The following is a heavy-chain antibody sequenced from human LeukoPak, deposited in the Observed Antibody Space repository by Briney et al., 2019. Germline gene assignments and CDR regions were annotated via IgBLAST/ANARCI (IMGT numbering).Heavy chain of an antibody. CDR2: IYYSGST. CDR3: ARAFNYDYVWGSYRLWFDY. V-gene: IGHV4-39*01. D-gene: IGHD3-16*02. Sequence: SETLSLTCTVSGGSISSSSYYWGWIRQPPGKGLEWIGSIYYSGSTYYNPSLKSRVTISVDTSKNQFSLKLSSVTAADTAVYYCARAFNYDYVWGSYRLWFDYWGQGTLVTVSS. CDR1: GGSISSSSYY. J-gene: IGHJ4*02.